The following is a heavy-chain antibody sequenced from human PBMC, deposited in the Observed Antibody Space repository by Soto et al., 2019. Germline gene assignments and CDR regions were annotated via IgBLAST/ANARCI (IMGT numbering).Heavy chain of an antibody. Sequence: SEALSLTCTVSGGSISSYYWSWIRQPPGKGLEWIGYIYYSGSTNYNPSLKSRVTISVDTSKNQFSLKLSSVTAADTAVYYCARAPRGNYGYPSYFDYWGQGTLVTVSS. J-gene: IGHJ4*02. CDR1: GGSISSYY. V-gene: IGHV4-59*01. D-gene: IGHD3-10*01. CDR2: IYYSGST. CDR3: ARAPRGNYGYPSYFDY.